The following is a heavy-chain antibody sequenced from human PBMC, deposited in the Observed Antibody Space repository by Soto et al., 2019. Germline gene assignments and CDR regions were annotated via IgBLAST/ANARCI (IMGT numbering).Heavy chain of an antibody. V-gene: IGHV1-69*13. J-gene: IGHJ4*02. Sequence: SVKVSCTASGGTFSSYAISWVRQAPGQGLEWMGGIIPIFGTANYAQKFQGRVTITADESTSTAYMELSSLRSEDTAVYYCARDRSCSGGSCYLYYRGQGNPVTVFS. CDR1: GGTFSSYA. CDR2: IIPIFGTA. CDR3: ARDRSCSGGSCYLYY. D-gene: IGHD2-15*01.